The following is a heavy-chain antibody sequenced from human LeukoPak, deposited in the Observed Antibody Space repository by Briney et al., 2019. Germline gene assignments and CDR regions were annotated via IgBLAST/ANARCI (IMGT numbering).Heavy chain of an antibody. V-gene: IGHV1-8*01. J-gene: IGHJ4*02. Sequence: GSVKVSCKASGYTFTSYDINWVRQATGQGLEWMGWMNPNSGNTGYAQKFQGRVTMTRNTSISTAYMELSSLRSEDTAVYYCARGLRDSSGYYKDYWGQGTLVTVSS. D-gene: IGHD3-22*01. CDR2: MNPNSGNT. CDR1: GYTFTSYD. CDR3: ARGLRDSSGYYKDY.